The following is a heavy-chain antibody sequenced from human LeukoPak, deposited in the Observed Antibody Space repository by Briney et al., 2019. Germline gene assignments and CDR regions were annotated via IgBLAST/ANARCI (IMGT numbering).Heavy chain of an antibody. V-gene: IGHV1-18*01. D-gene: IGHD1-26*01. Sequence: ASVKVSCKASGYTFINYGISWVRQAPGQGLEWMGWISVYSDNTDYAQKFQGRVTMTTDTSTSTAYMELRSLISDGTAVYYCARGSRLVGATARDHWGQGTLVTVSS. J-gene: IGHJ4*02. CDR1: GYTFINYG. CDR3: ARGSRLVGATARDH. CDR2: ISVYSDNT.